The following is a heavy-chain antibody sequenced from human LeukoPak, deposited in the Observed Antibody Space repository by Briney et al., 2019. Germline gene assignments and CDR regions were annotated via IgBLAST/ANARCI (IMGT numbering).Heavy chain of an antibody. CDR3: AKDLRYSSGWYFDY. CDR1: GFTFSSYG. J-gene: IGHJ4*02. CDR2: ISGSGSST. D-gene: IGHD6-19*01. Sequence: GGSLRLSCAASGFTFSSYGMSWVRQAPGKGLEWVSAISGSGSSTYYADSVKGRFTISRDNSKNTLYLQMNSLRAEDTAVYYCAKDLRYSSGWYFDYWGQGTLVTVSS. V-gene: IGHV3-23*01.